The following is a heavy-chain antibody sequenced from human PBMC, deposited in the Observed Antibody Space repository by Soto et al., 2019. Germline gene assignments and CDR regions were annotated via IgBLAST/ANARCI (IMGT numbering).Heavy chain of an antibody. CDR1: GFTFSSYW. D-gene: IGHD5-18*01. CDR3: ARSVGTAVARAFDI. Sequence: EVQLVESGGGLVQPGGSLRLSCAASGFTFSSYWMSWVRQAPGTGLEWVANIKQDGSEKHYVDSVKGRYTVSRDNAENSLYLQMNSLRGEDTAVYYCARSVGTAVARAFDIWGQGTLVTVSS. V-gene: IGHV3-7*05. J-gene: IGHJ3*02. CDR2: IKQDGSEK.